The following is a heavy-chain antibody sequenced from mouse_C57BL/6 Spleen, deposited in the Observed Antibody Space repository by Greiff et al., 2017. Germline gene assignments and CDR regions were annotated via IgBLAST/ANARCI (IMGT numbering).Heavy chain of an antibody. Sequence: EVHLVESGGCLVKPGGSLKLSCAASGFTFSDYGMHWVRQAPEKGLEWVAYISSGSSTIYYADTVKGRFTISRDNAKNTLFLQMTSLRSEDTAMYYCARGLLQSRGSYALDYWGKGTSVTVSS. D-gene: IGHD3-1*01. CDR3: ARGLLQSRGSYALDY. V-gene: IGHV5-17*01. J-gene: IGHJ4*01. CDR1: GFTFSDYG. CDR2: ISSGSSTI.